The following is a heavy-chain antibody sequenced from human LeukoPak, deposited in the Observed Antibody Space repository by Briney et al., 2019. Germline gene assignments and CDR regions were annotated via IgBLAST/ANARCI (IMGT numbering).Heavy chain of an antibody. CDR2: IYSGGGT. CDR3: ARVPPNGAHFDY. CDR1: GFTVSSNY. D-gene: IGHD4-17*01. J-gene: IGHJ4*02. Sequence: PGGSLRLSCAASGFTVSSNYMSWVRQAPGKGLEWVSVIYSGGGTYYADSVKGRFTISRDNSKNTLYLQMNSLRAEDTAVYYCARVPPNGAHFDYWGQGTLVTVSS. V-gene: IGHV3-66*02.